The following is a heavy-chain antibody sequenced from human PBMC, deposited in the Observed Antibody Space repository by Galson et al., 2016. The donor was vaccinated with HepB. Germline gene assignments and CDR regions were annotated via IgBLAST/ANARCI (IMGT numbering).Heavy chain of an antibody. J-gene: IGHJ3*02. D-gene: IGHD2/OR15-2a*01. V-gene: IGHV4-61*01. Sequence: SETLSLTCTVSGGSVTSRSHHWYWIRQPPGKGLEWIGYIYYSGSTNYNPSLKSRVTISLDTSKNQFSLKLTSVTAADTAGYFCAREGDGNYLGAFDIWGQGTMVTVSS. CDR1: GGSVTSRSHH. CDR3: AREGDGNYLGAFDI. CDR2: IYYSGST.